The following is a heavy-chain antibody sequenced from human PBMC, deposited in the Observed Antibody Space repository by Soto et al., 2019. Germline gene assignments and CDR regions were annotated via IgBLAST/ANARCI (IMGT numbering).Heavy chain of an antibody. CDR1: GFIFSDYY. Sequence: QVQLVESEGGLVKPGGSLRLSCAASGFIFSDYYMSWIRQASGKGLEWVSYISGSGSIIYYADSMKGRFTISRDNAKNSVYLQMNSLRVDDTAVYYCARDRGLYYYGSGSPSDLWGQGVLVTVSS. CDR3: ARDRGLYYYGSGSPSDL. V-gene: IGHV3-11*01. J-gene: IGHJ5*02. CDR2: ISGSGSII. D-gene: IGHD3-10*01.